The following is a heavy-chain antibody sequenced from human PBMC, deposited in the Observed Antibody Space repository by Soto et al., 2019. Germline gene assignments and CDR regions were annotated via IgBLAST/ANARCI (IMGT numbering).Heavy chain of an antibody. CDR2: IGGSGGST. Sequence: EVQLLESGGGLVQPGGSLRLSCTASGFAFSSYVLSWVRQAPGKGLEWVSAIGGSGGSTYYADSVKGRFTISRDNAKNTLFLQMNSLRAEDTAGFYCAKMRGEGFFDYWGQGTLVTVSS. J-gene: IGHJ4*02. CDR3: AKMRGEGFFDY. V-gene: IGHV3-23*01. D-gene: IGHD3-16*01. CDR1: GFAFSSYV.